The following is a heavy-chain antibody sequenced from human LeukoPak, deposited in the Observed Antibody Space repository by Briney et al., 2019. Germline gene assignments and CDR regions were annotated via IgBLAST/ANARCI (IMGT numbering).Heavy chain of an antibody. CDR3: AKDLGIAVAGTGLDY. CDR2: ISGDGGST. Sequence: GGSLRLSCAASGFTFDDYAMHWVRQAPGKGLEWVSLISGDGGSTYYADSVKGRFTISRDNSKNPPYLQMNSLRTEDTALYYCAKDLGIAVAGTGLDYWGQGTLVTVSS. D-gene: IGHD6-19*01. V-gene: IGHV3-43*02. J-gene: IGHJ4*02. CDR1: GFTFDDYA.